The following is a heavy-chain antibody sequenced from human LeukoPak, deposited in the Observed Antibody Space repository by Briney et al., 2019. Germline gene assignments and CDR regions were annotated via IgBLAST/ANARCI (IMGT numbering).Heavy chain of an antibody. CDR2: ISGSGGST. D-gene: IGHD2-15*01. V-gene: IGHV3-23*01. CDR3: ARDRTDRKTLIYYFDY. Sequence: GGSLRLSCAASGFTFSSYAMSWVRQAPGKGLEWVSAISGSGGSTYYADSVKGRFTISRDNSKNTLYLQMNSLRAEDTAVYYCARDRTDRKTLIYYFDYWGQGTLVTVSS. CDR1: GFTFSSYA. J-gene: IGHJ4*02.